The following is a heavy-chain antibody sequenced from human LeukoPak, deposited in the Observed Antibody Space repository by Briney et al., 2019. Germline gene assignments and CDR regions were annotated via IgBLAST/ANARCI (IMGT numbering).Heavy chain of an antibody. Sequence: GGSLRLSCAASGFTFSSYAMSWVRQAPGGGLEWVSAISGSGDKTFHADSVKGRFTTSRDNSKNTLSLQMGSLRVEDSAVYFCAKDTSAWWYHRAYMNVWGTGTTVTVSS. CDR3: AKDTSAWWYHRAYMNV. CDR2: ISGSGDKT. V-gene: IGHV3-23*01. D-gene: IGHD2-15*01. J-gene: IGHJ6*03. CDR1: GFTFSSYA.